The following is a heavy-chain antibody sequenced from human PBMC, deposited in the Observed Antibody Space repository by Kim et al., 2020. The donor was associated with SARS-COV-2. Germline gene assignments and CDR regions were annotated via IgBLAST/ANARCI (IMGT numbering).Heavy chain of an antibody. CDR3: ARASLRVVPAY. Sequence: SETLSLTCAVYGGSFSGYYWSWIRQPPGKGLEWIWEIKHSGSTNYNPSLKSRVTISVDTSKNQFSLKLSSVTAADTAVYYCARASLRVVPAYWGQGTLVT. CDR2: IKHSGST. CDR1: GGSFSGYY. D-gene: IGHD3-10*01. J-gene: IGHJ4*02. V-gene: IGHV4-34*01.